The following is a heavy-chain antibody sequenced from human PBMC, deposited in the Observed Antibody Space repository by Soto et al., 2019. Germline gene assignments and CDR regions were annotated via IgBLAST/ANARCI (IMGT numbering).Heavy chain of an antibody. V-gene: IGHV1-46*01. CDR3: ARNYYDSSGYYYVPFDY. CDR1: GYTFTSYY. J-gene: IGHJ4*02. CDR2: INPSGGST. D-gene: IGHD3-22*01. Sequence: QVQLVQSGAEAKKPGASVKVSCKASGYTFTSYYMHWVRQAPGQGLEWMGIINPSGGSTRNAQKCQGRGTMTRDTSTSTVYMELSSLRSEDTAVYYCARNYYDSSGYYYVPFDYWGQGTLVTVSS.